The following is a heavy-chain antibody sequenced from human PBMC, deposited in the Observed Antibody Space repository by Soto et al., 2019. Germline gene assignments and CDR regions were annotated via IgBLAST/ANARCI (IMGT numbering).Heavy chain of an antibody. V-gene: IGHV3-21*01. J-gene: IGHJ6*02. Sequence: GGSLRLSCAASGFSFSCYNMNWVRQAPGKGLEWVSSISGDSNYIYYADSVQGRFTISRDNAKNSVYLQMNSLRAEDTAVYYCARDREMATENYYYGMDVWGQGTTVTVSS. CDR3: ARDREMATENYYYGMDV. D-gene: IGHD5-12*01. CDR2: ISGDSNYI. CDR1: GFSFSCYN.